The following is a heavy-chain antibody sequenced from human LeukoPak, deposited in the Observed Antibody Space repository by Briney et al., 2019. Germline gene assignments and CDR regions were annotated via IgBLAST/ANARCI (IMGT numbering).Heavy chain of an antibody. Sequence: GGSLRLSCAASGFTVSSNYMSWVRQAPGKGLEWVSVIYSGGSTYYADSVKGRFTISRHKSKNTLYLQMNSLRAEDTAVYYCARAGYFDSSGHYSSFDYWGQGTLVTVSS. J-gene: IGHJ4*02. CDR3: ARAGYFDSSGHYSSFDY. CDR1: GFTVSSNY. CDR2: IYSGGST. D-gene: IGHD3-22*01. V-gene: IGHV3-53*04.